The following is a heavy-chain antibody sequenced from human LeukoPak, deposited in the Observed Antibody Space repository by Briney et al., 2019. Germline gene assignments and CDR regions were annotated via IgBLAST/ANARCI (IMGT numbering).Heavy chain of an antibody. CDR2: IYYSGST. V-gene: IGHV4-59*12. D-gene: IGHD1-26*01. J-gene: IGHJ5*02. CDR1: GGSISSYY. Sequence: SETLSLTCTVSGGSISSYYWSWIRQPPGKGLEWIGYIYYSGSTSYNPSLKSRVTISVDTSKNQFSLKLSSVTAADTAVYYCARDLVGEYTFDPWGQGTLVTVSS. CDR3: ARDLVGEYTFDP.